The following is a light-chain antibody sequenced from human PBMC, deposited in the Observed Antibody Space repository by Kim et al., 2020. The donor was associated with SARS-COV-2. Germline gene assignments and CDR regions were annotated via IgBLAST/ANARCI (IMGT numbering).Light chain of an antibody. J-gene: IGKJ1*01. V-gene: IGKV1-39*01. CDR3: QKSLSSTPT. CDR1: QSVTWF. Sequence: DIQMTQSPSSLSAPIGDRITITCRASQSVTWFLYWYQQRPGEAPKLLIYGTSRLQRGVPSRFSGTGSGTEFTLTISSLQLEDLATYYCQKSLSSTPTFVQGTKVDIK. CDR2: GTS.